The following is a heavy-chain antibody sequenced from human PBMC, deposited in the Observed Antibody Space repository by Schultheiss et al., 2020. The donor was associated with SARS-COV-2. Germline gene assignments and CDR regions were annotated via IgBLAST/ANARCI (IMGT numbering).Heavy chain of an antibody. D-gene: IGHD3-16*02. CDR1: GFSFSSYA. Sequence: SLRLSCAASGFSFSSYAMHWVRQAPGKGLEWVAVIWFEGINQYYADSVKGRFTISRDNAKNTLYLQMNSLRAEDTAVYYCARDLIESHTFGGVIGHYYGMDVWGQGTTVTVSS. J-gene: IGHJ6*02. V-gene: IGHV3-33*01. CDR2: IWFEGINQ. CDR3: ARDLIESHTFGGVIGHYYGMDV.